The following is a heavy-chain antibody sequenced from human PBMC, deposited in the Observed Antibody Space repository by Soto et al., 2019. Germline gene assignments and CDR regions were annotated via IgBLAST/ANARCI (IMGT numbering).Heavy chain of an antibody. V-gene: IGHV4-30-2*01. J-gene: IGHJ5*02. CDR3: PSLGIAAPGRRNNCFEP. Sequence: SETLSLTCAVSGVSISSGGYSWSWVRQPPGKGLEWIGYIYHSGSTYYNPSLKSRVTISVDRSKNQFSLKLSSVTAPDTAVYYGPSLGIAAPGRRNNCFEPYDQVNLVSVSS. D-gene: IGHD6-13*01. CDR2: IYHSGST. CDR1: GVSISSGGYS.